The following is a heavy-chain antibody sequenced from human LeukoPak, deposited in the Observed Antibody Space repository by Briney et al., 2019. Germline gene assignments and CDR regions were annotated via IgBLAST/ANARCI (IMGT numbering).Heavy chain of an antibody. Sequence: PSETLSLTCTVSGGSISSYYWSWIRQPAGKGLEWIGRNYTSGSTNYNPSLKSRVTMSVDTSKNQFSLKLSSVTAADTAVYYCARAGLKGKRNWFDPWGQGTLVTVSS. CDR1: GGSISSYY. J-gene: IGHJ5*02. CDR3: ARAGLKGKRNWFDP. D-gene: IGHD2-8*01. V-gene: IGHV4-4*07. CDR2: NYTSGST.